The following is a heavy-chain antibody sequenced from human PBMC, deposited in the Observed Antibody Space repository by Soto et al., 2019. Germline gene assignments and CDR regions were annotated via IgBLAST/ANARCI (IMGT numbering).Heavy chain of an antibody. Sequence: QVQLQESGPGLVKPSETLSLTCSVSGGSVSSGSFYWSWFRQPPGKGLEWIGYIYYTGNTNYNPSRKRRVPISVDTSKIQFSLKLSSVTAADTAVYYCVALGYCSSMSGYPGEDWGQGTLVTVSS. CDR3: VALGYCSSMSGYPGED. J-gene: IGHJ4*02. CDR2: IYYTGNT. CDR1: GGSVSSGSFY. V-gene: IGHV4-61*01. D-gene: IGHD2-2*01.